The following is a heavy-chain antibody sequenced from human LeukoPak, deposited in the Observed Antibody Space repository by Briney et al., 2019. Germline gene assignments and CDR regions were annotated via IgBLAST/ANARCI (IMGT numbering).Heavy chain of an antibody. V-gene: IGHV1-24*01. CDR3: ARVGYYDFWSGYLDY. D-gene: IGHD3-3*01. CDR2: FDPEDGET. CDR1: GYTLTELS. Sequence: ASVKVSCKVSGYTLTELSMHWVRRAPGKGLEWMGGFDPEDGETIYAQKFQGRVTMTRDTSTSTVYMELSSLRSEDTAVYYCARVGYYDFWSGYLDYWGQGTLVTVSS. J-gene: IGHJ4*02.